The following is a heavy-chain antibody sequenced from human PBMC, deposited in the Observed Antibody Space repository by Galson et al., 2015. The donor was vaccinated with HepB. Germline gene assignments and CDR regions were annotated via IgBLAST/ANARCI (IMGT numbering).Heavy chain of an antibody. Sequence: SLRLSCAASGFTVSNNYMSWVRQPPGKGLQWVSLIYSGGNTYYADSVKGRFTISRHNAKNTLYLQRNNLRPEDTAVYYCARSRSSWWPYFDYWGQGTLVTVSS. CDR2: IYSGGNT. D-gene: IGHD6-13*01. CDR3: ARSRSSWWPYFDY. V-gene: IGHV3-53*04. CDR1: GFTVSNNY. J-gene: IGHJ4*02.